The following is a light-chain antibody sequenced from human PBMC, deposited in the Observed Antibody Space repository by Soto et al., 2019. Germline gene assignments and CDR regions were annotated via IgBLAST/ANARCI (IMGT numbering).Light chain of an antibody. CDR2: GAS. CDR3: KQRSNWPWT. V-gene: IGKV3-15*01. J-gene: IGKJ1*01. Sequence: EIVMTQSPATLSVSPGERATLSCRASQSLSTNLAWYQQKAGQAPRLLIHGASTRATGIPARFSGSGSGTEFSLTISSLQSEDFAVYYCKQRSNWPWTFGQGTKVDIK. CDR1: QSLSTN.